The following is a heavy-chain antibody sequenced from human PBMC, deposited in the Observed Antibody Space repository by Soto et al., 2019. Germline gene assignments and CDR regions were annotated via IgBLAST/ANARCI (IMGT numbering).Heavy chain of an antibody. CDR1: GGSFSGYY. J-gene: IGHJ6*02. V-gene: IGHV4-34*01. CDR3: ARYMVAYYYYGMDV. Sequence: PSETLSLTCAVYGGSFSGYYWSWIRQPPGKGLEWIGEINHSGSTNYNPSLKSRVTISVDTSKNQFSLKLSSVTAADTAVYYCARYMVAYYYYGMDVWGQGTTVTVSS. CDR2: INHSGST. D-gene: IGHD5-12*01.